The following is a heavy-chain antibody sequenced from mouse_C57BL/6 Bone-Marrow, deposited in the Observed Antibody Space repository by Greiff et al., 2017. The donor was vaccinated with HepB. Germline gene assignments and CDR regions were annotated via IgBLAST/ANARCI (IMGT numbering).Heavy chain of an antibody. CDR1: GYAFSSYW. CDR2: IYPGDGDT. J-gene: IGHJ3*01. CDR3: ARNYYGSRTGFAY. Sequence: QVHVKQSGAELVKPGASVKISCKASGYAFSSYWMNWVKQRPGKGLEWIGQIYPGDGDTNYNGKFKGKATLTADKSSSTAYMQLSSLTSEDSAVYFCARNYYGSRTGFAYWGQGTLVTVSA. V-gene: IGHV1-80*01. D-gene: IGHD1-1*01.